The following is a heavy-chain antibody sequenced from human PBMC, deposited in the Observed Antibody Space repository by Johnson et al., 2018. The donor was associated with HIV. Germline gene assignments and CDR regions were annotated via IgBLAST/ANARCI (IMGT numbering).Heavy chain of an antibody. CDR2: ISGSGMRA. CDR3: AKDSGNYGDNVFDI. CDR1: GFTFSKYA. Sequence: VQLVESGGGLIPPGGSLTLSCEASGFTFSKYAMSWVRQAPGKGLVWVSAISGSGMRAYYGDSVKGQFTISRDNSKNTLYLQMKNLTAEDTAIYFCAKDSGNYGDNVFDIWGQGTTVTVSS. J-gene: IGHJ3*02. V-gene: IGHV3-23*04. D-gene: IGHD3-10*01.